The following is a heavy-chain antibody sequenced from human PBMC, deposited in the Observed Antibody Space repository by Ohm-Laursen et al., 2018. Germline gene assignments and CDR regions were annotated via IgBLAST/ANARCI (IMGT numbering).Heavy chain of an antibody. J-gene: IGHJ6*02. Sequence: SVKVSCKASGYTFTGYYMHWVRQAPGQGLEWMGWINPNSGGTNYAQKFQGRVTMTRDTSISTAYMELSRLRSDDTAVYYCAGSIAAAYYYYYYGMDVWGQGTTVTVSS. CDR2: INPNSGGT. CDR3: AGSIAAAYYYYYYGMDV. V-gene: IGHV1-2*02. CDR1: GYTFTGYY. D-gene: IGHD6-13*01.